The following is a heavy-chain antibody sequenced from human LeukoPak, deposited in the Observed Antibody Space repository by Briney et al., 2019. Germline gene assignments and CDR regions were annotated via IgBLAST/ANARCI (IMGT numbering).Heavy chain of an antibody. CDR2: IYPGDSDT. V-gene: IGHV5-51*01. Sequence: GESLKISCKGSGYSFTSCWIGWVRQMPGKGLEWMGVIYPGDSDTRYSPSFQGQVTISADKSISTAYLQWSSLKASDTAMYHCARIRMVRGIDAFDIWGQGTMVSVSS. D-gene: IGHD3-10*01. CDR1: GYSFTSCW. CDR3: ARIRMVRGIDAFDI. J-gene: IGHJ3*02.